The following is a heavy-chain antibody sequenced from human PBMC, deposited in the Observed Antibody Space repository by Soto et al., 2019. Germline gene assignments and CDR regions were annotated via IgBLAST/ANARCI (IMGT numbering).Heavy chain of an antibody. Sequence: QVQLQESGPGLVKPSETLSLTCTVSGGSISSYYWSWIRQPPGKGLEWIGYIYYSGSTNDNPSLKSRVTISVDTSKNQFSLKLSSVTAADTAVYYCARKTMVRGIYMDVWGKGTTVTVSS. V-gene: IGHV4-59*01. CDR3: ARKTMVRGIYMDV. J-gene: IGHJ6*03. CDR1: GGSISSYY. D-gene: IGHD3-10*01. CDR2: IYYSGST.